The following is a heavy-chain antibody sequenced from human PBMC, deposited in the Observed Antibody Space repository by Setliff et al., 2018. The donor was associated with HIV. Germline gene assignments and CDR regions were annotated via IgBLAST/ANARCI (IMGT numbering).Heavy chain of an antibody. D-gene: IGHD6-13*01. CDR1: GFSLSTSGMR. V-gene: IGHV2-70*04. CDR2: IDWDDDK. J-gene: IGHJ4*02. CDR3: AHSTFVAAAGGFDY. Sequence: VSGPTLVNPTQTLTLTCTFSGFSLSTSGMRASWIRQPPGKALEWLARIDWDDDKFYSTSLKTRLTISKDTSKNQVVLTMTNMDPVDTATYYCAHSTFVAAAGGFDYWGQGTLVTVSS.